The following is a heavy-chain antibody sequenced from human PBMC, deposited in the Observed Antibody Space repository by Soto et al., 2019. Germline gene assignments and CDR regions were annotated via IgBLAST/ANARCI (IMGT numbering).Heavy chain of an antibody. D-gene: IGHD3-22*01. V-gene: IGHV3-23*01. CDR3: AKDESRVVVPDNWFDS. CDR2: ISDSGGST. CDR1: GLTFSSNA. Sequence: GGSLRLSCAASGLTFSSNAMSWVRQAPGKGLEWVSGISDSGGSTYYADSVKGRFTISRDNSKNTLYLQMNSLRAEDTAVYYCAKDESRVVVPDNWFDSWGQGTLGT. J-gene: IGHJ5*01.